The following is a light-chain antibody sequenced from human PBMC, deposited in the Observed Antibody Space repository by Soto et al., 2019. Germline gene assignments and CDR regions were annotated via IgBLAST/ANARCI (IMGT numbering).Light chain of an antibody. CDR3: QQYFATPLP. CDR2: WAS. Sequence: DLVITHSPDSLSVAPGERATFNCKSSQSLLFSTNNKNYLAWYQQKFGQPPKLLIYWASARDSGVPDRFSASGSETNFTLTITSLQAEDVAVYYCQQYFATPLPFGGGTKVDVK. CDR1: QSLLFSTNNKNY. J-gene: IGKJ4*01. V-gene: IGKV4-1*01.